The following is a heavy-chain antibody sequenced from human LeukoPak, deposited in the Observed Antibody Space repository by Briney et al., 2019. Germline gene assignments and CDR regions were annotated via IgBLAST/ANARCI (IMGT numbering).Heavy chain of an antibody. J-gene: IGHJ4*02. CDR1: GYTFTSYG. CDR3: ARARKSYGGNSVVDY. D-gene: IGHD4-23*01. V-gene: IGHV1-18*01. Sequence: GASVKVSCKASGYTFTSYGISWVRQAPGQGLEWMGWISAYNGNTNYAQKLQGRVTMTTDTSTSTAYMELRSLRSDDTAVYYCARARKSYGGNSVVDYWGQGTLVTVSS. CDR2: ISAYNGNT.